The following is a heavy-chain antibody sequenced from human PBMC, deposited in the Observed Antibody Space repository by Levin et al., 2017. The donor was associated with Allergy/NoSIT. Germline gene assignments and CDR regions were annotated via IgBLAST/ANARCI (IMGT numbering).Heavy chain of an antibody. CDR2: ISVSGVST. CDR1: GFTFYSYA. J-gene: IGHJ5*02. V-gene: IGHV3-23*01. CDR3: AKDRDYSDARIDA. Sequence: PGGSLRLSCAASGFTFYSYAMSWVRQTPGKGLEWVSGISVSGVSTYYADSVKGRFTISRDNSKNTLYLQMNSLKAEDTAVYYCAKDRDYSDARIDAWGQGTLVTVSS. D-gene: IGHD3-22*01.